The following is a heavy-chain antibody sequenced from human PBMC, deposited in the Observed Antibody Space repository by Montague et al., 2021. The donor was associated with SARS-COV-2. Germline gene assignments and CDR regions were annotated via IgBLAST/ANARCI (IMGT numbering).Heavy chain of an antibody. CDR2: YSGSS. V-gene: IGHV4-31*02. D-gene: IGHD2-21*01. Sequence: YSGSSYYNPSLKSRVTISVDTSKNQFSLRLSSVTAADTAVYYCARDRTSLIVVVNEFDYGGQGNL. J-gene: IGHJ4*02. CDR3: ARDRTSLIVVVNEFDY.